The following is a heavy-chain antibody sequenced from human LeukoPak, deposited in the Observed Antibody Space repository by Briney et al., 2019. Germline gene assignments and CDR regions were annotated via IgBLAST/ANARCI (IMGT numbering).Heavy chain of an antibody. D-gene: IGHD5-24*01. CDR2: IKEDGTE. Sequence: GGSLRLSCAPSGFTFSRHGMNWVRLAPGKGLEWVADIKEDGTETYVDSVKGRFTISRDNAKNSLYLQMNSLRVEDTAVYYCAKEGRSLQTYWGQGTLVTVSS. V-gene: IGHV3-7*03. J-gene: IGHJ4*02. CDR3: AKEGRSLQTY. CDR1: GFTFSRHG.